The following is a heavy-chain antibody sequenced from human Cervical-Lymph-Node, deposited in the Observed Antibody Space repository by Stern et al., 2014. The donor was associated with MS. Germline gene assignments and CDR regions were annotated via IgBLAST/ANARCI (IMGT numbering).Heavy chain of an antibody. Sequence: QMQLVQFGADVKKPGSAARVSCPASGGVSWLRPAPGQGLEYMGGFIRPVGTALYATRFQGRLTISADTSRNTTYMELRSLRSDDTAVYYCARVTGDNWFDPWGQGTLVSVSS. CDR1: GG. V-gene: IGHV1-69*06. J-gene: IGHJ5*02. D-gene: IGHD2-21*02. CDR2: FIRPVGTA. CDR3: ARVTGDNWFDP.